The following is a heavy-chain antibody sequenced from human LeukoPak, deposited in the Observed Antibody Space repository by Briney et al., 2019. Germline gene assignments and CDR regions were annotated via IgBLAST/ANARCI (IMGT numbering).Heavy chain of an antibody. CDR2: ISDNGGIT. J-gene: IGHJ4*02. CDR3: AKSRGIYDNSGWRTYDY. Sequence: GGSLRLSCAASEFTFNIYTMSWVRQAPGKGLEWVSVISDNGGITYYADSVKGRFTISRDNSKNTLYLQMNSLRAEDTAIYYCAKSRGIYDNSGWRTYDYWGQGTLVTVSS. V-gene: IGHV3-23*01. CDR1: EFTFNIYT. D-gene: IGHD6-19*01.